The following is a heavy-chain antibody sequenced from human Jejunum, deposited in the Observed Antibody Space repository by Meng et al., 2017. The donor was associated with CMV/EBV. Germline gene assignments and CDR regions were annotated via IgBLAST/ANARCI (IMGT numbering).Heavy chain of an antibody. V-gene: IGHV3-23*01. CDR2: ISGSGGAT. CDR1: GFKFSSYA. Sequence: SGFKFSSYAMSWVRQAPGKGLEWVSGISGSGGATYYADSVKGRFTISRDNSKNTLYLQMSSLRAEDTAIFYCAKVASIAVAGTFNIDYWGQGTLVTVSS. CDR3: AKVASIAVAGTFNIDY. J-gene: IGHJ4*02. D-gene: IGHD6-19*01.